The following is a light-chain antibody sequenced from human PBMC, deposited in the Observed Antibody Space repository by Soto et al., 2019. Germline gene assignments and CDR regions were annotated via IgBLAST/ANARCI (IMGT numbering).Light chain of an antibody. V-gene: IGLV2-8*01. CDR2: DVS. J-gene: IGLJ2*01. CDR1: SSDVGRYNF. Sequence: QSALTQPPSASGSPGQSVTISCTGTSSDVGRYNFVSWYQQHPGKAPKLMIYDVSKRPSGVPDRFSGSKSGNTASLTVSGLQAEDEADYFCCSYAGSNKGVFGGGTKLTVL. CDR3: CSYAGSNKGV.